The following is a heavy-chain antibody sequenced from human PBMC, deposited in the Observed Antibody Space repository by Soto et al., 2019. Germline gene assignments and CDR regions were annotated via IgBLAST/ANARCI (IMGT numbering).Heavy chain of an antibody. D-gene: IGHD2-21*02. CDR2: IYSGGST. V-gene: IGHV3-66*01. Sequence: EVQLVESGGGLVQPGGSLRLSCAASGFTVSSHYMSWVRQAPGKGLEWVSVIYSGGSTYYTDSVKGRFTISRDNSKNTLFLQMNSLRAEETAVYYCARAYYGGNSRYFDLWGRGTLVTVSS. CDR3: ARAYYGGNSRYFDL. J-gene: IGHJ2*01. CDR1: GFTVSSHY.